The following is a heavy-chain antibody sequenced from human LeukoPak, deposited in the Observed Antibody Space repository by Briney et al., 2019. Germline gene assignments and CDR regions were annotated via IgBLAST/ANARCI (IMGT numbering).Heavy chain of an antibody. D-gene: IGHD3-16*02. CDR3: VRDNHDYVWGSYRNGFDP. CDR1: GYTFTSYY. J-gene: IGHJ5*02. Sequence: GASVKVSCKASGYTFTSYYMHWVRQAPGQGLEWMGWINPNSGGTDYAQKFQGRVTITADKSTNTAYMELSSLRSEDTAVYYCVRDNHDYVWGSYRNGFDPWGQGTLVTVSS. V-gene: IGHV1-2*02. CDR2: INPNSGGT.